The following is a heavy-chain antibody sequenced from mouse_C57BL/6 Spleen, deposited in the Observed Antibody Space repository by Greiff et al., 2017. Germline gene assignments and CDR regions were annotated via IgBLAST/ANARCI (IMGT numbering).Heavy chain of an antibody. J-gene: IGHJ4*01. Sequence: ESGPGLVKPSQSLSLTCSVTGYSITSGYYWNWIRQFPGNKLEWMGYISYDGSNNYNPSLKNRISITRDTSKNQFFLKLNSVTTEDTATYYCAREENYDYEGDYYAMDYWGQGTSVTVSS. D-gene: IGHD2-4*01. CDR2: ISYDGSN. CDR1: GYSITSGYY. V-gene: IGHV3-6*01. CDR3: AREENYDYEGDYYAMDY.